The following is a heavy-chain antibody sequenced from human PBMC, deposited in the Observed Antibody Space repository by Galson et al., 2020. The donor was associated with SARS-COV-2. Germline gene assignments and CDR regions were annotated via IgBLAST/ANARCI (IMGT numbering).Heavy chain of an antibody. CDR3: SRLHYGEYAPEAFDI. CDR1: GTSISSGSYS. CDR2: ISHSGGT. Sequence: SETLSLTCAVSGTSISSGSYSWNWIRQPPGKGLEWIGNISHSGGTYYNPSLKSRVTISGDRSKNQFSLRLSPVTAADTAVYYYSRLHYGEYAPEAFDIWGPGTRVTVAS. V-gene: IGHV4-30-2*01. J-gene: IGHJ3*02. D-gene: IGHD4-17*01.